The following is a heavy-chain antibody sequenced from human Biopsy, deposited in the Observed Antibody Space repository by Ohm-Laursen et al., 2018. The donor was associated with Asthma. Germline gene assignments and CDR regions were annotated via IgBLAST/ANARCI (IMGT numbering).Heavy chain of an antibody. Sequence: SLRLSCSASGFTFDNYTMHWVRQAPGKGLEWVTIISYDGRNTYYADSVEGRFTISRDNSKNTLFLQMSSLRPEDTAVYYCARGGLHYYEYYGMDIWGQGTTVTVSS. CDR1: GFTFDNYT. CDR3: ARGGLHYYEYYGMDI. J-gene: IGHJ6*02. D-gene: IGHD2-21*02. CDR2: ISYDGRNT. V-gene: IGHV3-30*04.